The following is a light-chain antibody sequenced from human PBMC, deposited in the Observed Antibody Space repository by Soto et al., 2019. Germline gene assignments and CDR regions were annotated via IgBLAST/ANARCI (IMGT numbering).Light chain of an antibody. J-gene: IGLJ1*01. CDR2: DVN. V-gene: IGLV2-14*01. CDR3: SSYTTSSSYV. CDR1: SSEVGAYNY. Sequence: QSVLTQPASVSGSPGQSIAISCSGTSSEVGAYNYVSWYQQHSGKAPKLMIYDVNYRPSGISDRFSASKSGNTATLTISRLQAEDEADYYCSSYTTSSSYVFGSGTRSPS.